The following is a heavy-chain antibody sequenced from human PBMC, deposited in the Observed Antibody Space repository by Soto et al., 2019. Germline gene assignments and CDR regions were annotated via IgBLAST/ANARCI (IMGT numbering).Heavy chain of an antibody. Sequence: QVQLVQSGGEVKKPGASVKVSCKTSGYTFTRYGISWVRQAPGQGLEWMGWISGYNGDTNYAQKFQDRVTMTIDTPTPKVNKKRRSLKSHHRAVYSWAKNGHLPYYYSVNNAWGQGTTAT. CDR3: AKNGHLPYYYSVNNA. J-gene: IGHJ6*02. D-gene: IGHD2-8*01. CDR2: ISGYNGDT. CDR1: GYTFTRYG. V-gene: IGHV1-18*01.